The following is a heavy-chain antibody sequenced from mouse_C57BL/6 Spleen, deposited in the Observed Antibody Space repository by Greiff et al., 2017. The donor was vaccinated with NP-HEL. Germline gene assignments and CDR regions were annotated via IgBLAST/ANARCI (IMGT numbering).Heavy chain of an antibody. V-gene: IGHV1-53*01. CDR3: ARENGYDGYPFAY. CDR2: INPSNGGT. J-gene: IGHJ3*01. CDR1: GYTFTSYW. D-gene: IGHD2-3*01. Sequence: QVHVKQPGTELVKPGASVKLSCKASGYTFTSYWMHWVKQRPGQGLEWIGNINPSNGGTNYNEKFKSKATLTVDKSSSTAYMQLSSLTSEDSAVYYCARENGYDGYPFAYWGQGTLVTVSA.